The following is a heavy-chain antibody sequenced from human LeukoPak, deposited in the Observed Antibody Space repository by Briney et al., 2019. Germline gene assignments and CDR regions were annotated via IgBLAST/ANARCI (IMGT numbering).Heavy chain of an antibody. Sequence: GGSLRLSCAASGFTFSNYAMTWVRQAPGKGLEWVSVIGGSDGSTHYADSVKGRFTISRDNSKNTLNLQMNSLRAEDTAVYYCAKDSSGWYYHYGMDVWGQGTTVTVSS. D-gene: IGHD6-19*01. CDR1: GFTFSNYA. CDR3: AKDSSGWYYHYGMDV. J-gene: IGHJ6*02. V-gene: IGHV3-23*01. CDR2: IGGSDGST.